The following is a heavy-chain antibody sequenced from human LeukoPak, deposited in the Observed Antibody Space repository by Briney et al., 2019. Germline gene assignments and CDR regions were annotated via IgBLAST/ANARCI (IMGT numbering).Heavy chain of an antibody. V-gene: IGHV4-4*07. Sequence: SETLSLTCTVSGGSTSGYYWNWMRQPAGKGLEWIGRIYGSGTTDYNSSLRSRVTMSVDTSKNQFSLKLTSVTAADMAVYYCARENRDFEGSGYYVDYWGQGTLVTVSS. CDR1: GGSTSGYY. CDR3: ARENRDFEGSGYYVDY. CDR2: IYGSGTT. J-gene: IGHJ4*02. D-gene: IGHD3-3*01.